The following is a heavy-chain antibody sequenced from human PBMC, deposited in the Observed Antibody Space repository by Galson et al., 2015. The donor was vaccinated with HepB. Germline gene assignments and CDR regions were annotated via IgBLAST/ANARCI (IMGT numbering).Heavy chain of an antibody. J-gene: IGHJ4*02. D-gene: IGHD5-24*01. CDR1: GFTFSSYG. V-gene: IGHV3-30*18. CDR2: ISYDGSNK. Sequence: SLRLSCAASGFTFSSYGMHWVRQAPGKGLEWVAVISYDGSNKYYADSVKGRFTISRDNSKNTLYLQMNSLRAEDTAVYYCAKPKWMATKLGRFDYWGQGTLVTVSS. CDR3: AKPKWMATKLGRFDY.